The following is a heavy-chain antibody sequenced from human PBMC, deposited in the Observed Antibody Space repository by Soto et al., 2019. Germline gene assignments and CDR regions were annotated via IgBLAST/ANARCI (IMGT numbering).Heavy chain of an antibody. J-gene: IGHJ2*01. CDR3: ARGATIVAGKADRWYFDL. V-gene: IGHV4-31*03. CDR2: IYYSGST. CDR1: GGSISSGGYY. D-gene: IGHD1-26*01. Sequence: QVQLQESGPGLVKPSQTLSLTCTVSGGSISSGGYYWSWIRQHPGKGLEWIGYIYYSGSTYYNPSLKSRVTLSVDTSKNQFSLKLSSVTAADTAVYYCARGATIVAGKADRWYFDLWGRGTLVTVSS.